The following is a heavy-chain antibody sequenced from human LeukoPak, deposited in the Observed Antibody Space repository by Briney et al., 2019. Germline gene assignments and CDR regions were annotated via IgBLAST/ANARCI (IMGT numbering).Heavy chain of an antibody. Sequence: ASVKVSCKGSGYTFNSYGISWVRQAPGQGLEWMGLISAYNGDTNYAQKLQGRVTMTTDTSTSTAYMELRSLRSDDTAVYYCVLPAFGARYSSGWFSSWFDPWGQGTLVTVSS. CDR3: VLPAFGARYSSGWFSSWFDP. CDR2: ISAYNGDT. J-gene: IGHJ5*02. V-gene: IGHV1-18*01. CDR1: GYTFNSYG. D-gene: IGHD6-19*01.